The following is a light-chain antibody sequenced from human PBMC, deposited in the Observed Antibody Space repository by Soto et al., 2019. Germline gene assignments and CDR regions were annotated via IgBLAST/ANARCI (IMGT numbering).Light chain of an antibody. J-gene: IGLJ1*01. V-gene: IGLV2-14*01. CDR1: SSDVGGYNY. CDR3: CAYTVSGTDV. CDR2: AVS. Sequence: QSVLTQPASVSGSPGQSITISCTGTSSDVGGYNYVSWYQQHPGKAPKLMIYAVSNRPSGVSNRFSGSKSGNTATLTISGLQAEDEADYYCCAYTVSGTDVFGMATKVTV.